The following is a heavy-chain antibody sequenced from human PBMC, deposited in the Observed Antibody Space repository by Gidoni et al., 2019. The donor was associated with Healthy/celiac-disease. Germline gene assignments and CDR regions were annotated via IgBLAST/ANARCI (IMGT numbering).Heavy chain of an antibody. D-gene: IGHD6-13*01. Sequence: EVQLVESGGGLVKPGGSLRLSCAASGFTFSSYSMNWVRQAPGKGLELVSSISSSSSYIYYADSVKGRFTISRDNAKNSLYLQMNSLRAEDTAVYYCARYSIAAAGRIFDYWGQGTLVTVSS. CDR1: GFTFSSYS. J-gene: IGHJ4*02. CDR2: ISSSSSYI. CDR3: ARYSIAAAGRIFDY. V-gene: IGHV3-21*01.